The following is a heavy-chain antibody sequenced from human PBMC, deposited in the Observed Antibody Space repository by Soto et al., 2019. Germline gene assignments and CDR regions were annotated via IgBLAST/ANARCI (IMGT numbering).Heavy chain of an antibody. CDR1: GFTFSSYA. J-gene: IGHJ6*02. V-gene: IGHV3-7*01. CDR3: ARPGIAAAGLYYYYYGMDV. D-gene: IGHD6-13*01. Sequence: GGSLRLSCAASGFTFSSYAMSWVRQAPGKGLEWVSAISGSEKYYVDSVKGRFTISRDNAKNSLYLQMNSLRAEDTAVYYCARPGIAAAGLYYYYYGMDVWGQGTTVTVSS. CDR2: ISGSEK.